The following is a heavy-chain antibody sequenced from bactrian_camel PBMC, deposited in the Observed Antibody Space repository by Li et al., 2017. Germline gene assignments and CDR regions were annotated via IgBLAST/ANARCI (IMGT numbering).Heavy chain of an antibody. CDR2: IYSYGSIT. J-gene: IGHJ4*01. CDR3: AATVIRAANCPSSPNLYMH. V-gene: IGHV3S2*01. Sequence: VQLVESGGGLVQPGGSVRLSCEASGFTVSAYAMSWVRQASGKGLEWVSSIYSYGSITYYADSVKGRFTISEDNAKNTVYLQMSSLKPEDTAVYYCAATVIRAANCPSSPNLYMHWGQGTQVTVS. CDR1: GFTVSAYA. D-gene: IGHD4*01.